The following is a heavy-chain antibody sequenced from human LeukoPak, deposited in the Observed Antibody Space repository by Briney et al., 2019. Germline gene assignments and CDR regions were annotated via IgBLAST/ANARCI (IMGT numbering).Heavy chain of an antibody. D-gene: IGHD4-17*01. J-gene: IGHJ5*02. V-gene: IGHV4-31*03. CDR3: ARLGYGDYPNRFDP. Sequence: SQTLSLTCTVSGGSIGSGGYHWSWIRQHPGKGLEWIGYIYYSGTTSYNPSLKSRVTISVDTSKKKFSLKVSSVTVADTAVYYCARLGYGDYPNRFDPWGQGTLVTVSS. CDR2: IYYSGTT. CDR1: GGSIGSGGYH.